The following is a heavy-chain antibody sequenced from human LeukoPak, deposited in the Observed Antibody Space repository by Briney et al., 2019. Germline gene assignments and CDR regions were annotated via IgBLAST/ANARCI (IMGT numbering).Heavy chain of an antibody. Sequence: SETLSLTCTVSGGSISSSSYYWGWIRQPPGKGLKWIGSIYYSGSTYYNPSLKSRVTISVDTSKNQFSLKLSSVTAADTAVYYCARPAAADPNWFDPWGQGTLVTVSS. CDR1: GGSISSSSYY. CDR2: IYYSGST. D-gene: IGHD6-13*01. J-gene: IGHJ5*02. CDR3: ARPAAADPNWFDP. V-gene: IGHV4-39*01.